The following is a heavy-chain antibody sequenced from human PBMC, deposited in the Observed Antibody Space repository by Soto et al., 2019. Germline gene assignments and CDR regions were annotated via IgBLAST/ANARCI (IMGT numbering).Heavy chain of an antibody. V-gene: IGHV6-1*01. D-gene: IGHD4-17*01. CDR2: TCYRSKWYN. CDR3: ARERYGDYGRGTFDI. CDR1: GDSVSSNSAA. Sequence: SQTLSLTCVISGDSVSSNSAAWNWIRQSPSRGLEWLGRTCYRSKWYNDYAESVKSRTTINPETSKNQFSLQLNSVTPEDTAVYYCARERYGDYGRGTFDIWGQGTMVT. J-gene: IGHJ3*02.